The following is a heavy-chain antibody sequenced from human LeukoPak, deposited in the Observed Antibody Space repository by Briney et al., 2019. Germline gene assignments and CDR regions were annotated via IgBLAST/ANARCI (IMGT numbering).Heavy chain of an antibody. V-gene: IGHV1-18*01. CDR3: ARSASSVDSGGGWALVGRGSYFDY. J-gene: IGHJ4*02. CDR1: GYTFTSYG. CDR2: ISAYNGNT. D-gene: IGHD1-26*01. Sequence: ASVKLSCTASGYTFTSYGISWVRQAPGQGLGWMGWISAYNGNTNYAQKLQGRVTMTTDTSTSTAYMELRSLRSDDTAVYYCARSASSVDSGGGWALVGRGSYFDYWGQGTLVTVSS.